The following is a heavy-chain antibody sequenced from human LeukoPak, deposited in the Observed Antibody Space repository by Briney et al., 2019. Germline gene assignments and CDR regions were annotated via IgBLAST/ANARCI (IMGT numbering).Heavy chain of an antibody. Sequence: GASVKVSCKASGYTFTNYGISWVRQAPGQGLEWMGGIIPIFGTANYAQKFQGRVTITADKSTSTAYMELSSLRSEDTAVYYCARVVSSGRDLGFDYWGQGTLVTVSS. D-gene: IGHD3-22*01. J-gene: IGHJ4*02. CDR2: IIPIFGTA. CDR3: ARVVSSGRDLGFDY. CDR1: GYTFTNYG. V-gene: IGHV1-69*06.